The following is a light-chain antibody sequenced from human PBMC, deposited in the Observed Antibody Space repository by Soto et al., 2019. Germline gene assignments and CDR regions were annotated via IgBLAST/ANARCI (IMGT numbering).Light chain of an antibody. J-gene: IGLJ1*01. Sequence: QSVLTPPASVSGSPGQSITISCTGTSSDVGGYNYVSLYQQQPGKAPKFMIYDVTNRPSGVSNRFSGSKSGNTASLTISGLQAEDEADYYCCSYTTSNTRQIVFGTGTKVTVL. CDR2: DVT. CDR1: SSDVGGYNY. CDR3: CSYTTSNTRQIV. V-gene: IGLV2-14*01.